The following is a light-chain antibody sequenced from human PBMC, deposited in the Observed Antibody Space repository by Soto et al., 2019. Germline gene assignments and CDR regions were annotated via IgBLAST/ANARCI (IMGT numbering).Light chain of an antibody. V-gene: IGLV1-44*01. CDR2: SSN. Sequence: QSVLTQPPSACGTPGQRVTISCSGSSSNIGSNSVNWYQQLPGTAPNLLMYSSNQRPSGVPDRFSGSKSGTSASLAISGLQSEDEADYYCAAWDDSLNGVVFGGGTKLTVL. CDR1: SSNIGSNS. J-gene: IGLJ2*01. CDR3: AAWDDSLNGVV.